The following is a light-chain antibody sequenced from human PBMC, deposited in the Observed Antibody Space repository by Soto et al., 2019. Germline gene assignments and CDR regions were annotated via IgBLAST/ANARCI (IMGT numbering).Light chain of an antibody. Sequence: DVQMTQSPSSLSASVGDTVTITCRASHDITSYLNWYQHKPGKAPKLLIDDASILEAGVPSRFSGSGSGTDFTFTSSSLQPEDVASYYCQKCDYLPIFGPGTTVDFK. CDR3: QKCDYLPI. CDR2: DAS. V-gene: IGKV1-33*01. J-gene: IGKJ3*01. CDR1: HDITSY.